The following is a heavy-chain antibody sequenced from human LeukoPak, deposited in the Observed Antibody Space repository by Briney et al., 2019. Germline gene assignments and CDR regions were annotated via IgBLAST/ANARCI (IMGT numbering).Heavy chain of an antibody. CDR2: ISSSGSAK. CDR1: GFVVSDYY. V-gene: IGHV3-11*04. J-gene: IGHJ3*02. Sequence: GGSLRLSCAASGFVVSDYYMTWVRQAPGKGLEWISYISSSGSAKYYADSVKGRFTISRDNADNSLYLQMNSLRAEDTAVYYCARDHRLGNSGTFDIWGPGTLVTVSS. CDR3: ARDHRLGNSGTFDI. D-gene: IGHD4-23*01.